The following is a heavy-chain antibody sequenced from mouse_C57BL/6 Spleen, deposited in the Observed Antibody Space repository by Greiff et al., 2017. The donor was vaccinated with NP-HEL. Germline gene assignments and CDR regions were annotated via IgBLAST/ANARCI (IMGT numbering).Heavy chain of an antibody. Sequence: ESGPGLVKPSQSLSLTCSVTGYSITSGYYWNWILQFPGNNLEWMGYISYDGSNNYNPSLKNRISITRDTSKNQFFLKLNSVTTEDTATYYCARENYGSSYGDYFDYWGQGTTLTVSS. J-gene: IGHJ2*01. CDR3: ARENYGSSYGDYFDY. CDR1: GYSITSGYY. CDR2: ISYDGSN. V-gene: IGHV3-6*01. D-gene: IGHD1-1*01.